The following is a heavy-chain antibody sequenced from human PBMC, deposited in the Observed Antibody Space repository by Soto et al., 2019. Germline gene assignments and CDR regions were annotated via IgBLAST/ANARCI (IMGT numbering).Heavy chain of an antibody. CDR3: ARVAGSYYHHPFFDY. CDR1: GGTFSSYA. D-gene: IGHD1-26*01. Sequence: SVKVSCKASGGTFSSYAISWVRQAPGQGLEWMGGIIPIFGTANYAQKFQGRVTITADESTSTAYMELSSLRSEDTAVYYCARVAGSYYHHPFFDYWGQGALVTVSS. J-gene: IGHJ4*02. CDR2: IIPIFGTA. V-gene: IGHV1-69*13.